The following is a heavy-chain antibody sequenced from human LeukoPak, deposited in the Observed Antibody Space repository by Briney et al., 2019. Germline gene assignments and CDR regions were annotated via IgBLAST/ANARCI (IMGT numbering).Heavy chain of an antibody. V-gene: IGHV3-23*01. D-gene: IGHD6-19*01. CDR2: ISGSGGGT. J-gene: IGHJ3*02. CDR3: GKAGWLYAFDI. CDR1: GFTFSDYY. Sequence: PGGSLRLSCAASGFTFSDYYMSWVRQAPGKGLEWVSAISGSGGGTYYADSVKGRFTISRDNSKNTLYLQLNSLRAEDTAVYYCGKAGWLYAFDIWGQGTMVTVSS.